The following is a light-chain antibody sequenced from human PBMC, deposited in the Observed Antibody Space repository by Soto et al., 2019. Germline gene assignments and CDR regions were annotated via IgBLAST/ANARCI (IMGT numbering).Light chain of an antibody. V-gene: IGKV3-20*01. Sequence: IVLTQSPGTLSLSPGERATLSCRASQSVTSGYLAWYQQQPNQAPRLLIYGASYRATDIPDRFSGGGYGTDFTLTISRLEPEDFEVYYCQHYSSSPPAITFGQGTRLEIK. CDR1: QSVTSGY. J-gene: IGKJ5*01. CDR3: QHYSSSPPAIT. CDR2: GAS.